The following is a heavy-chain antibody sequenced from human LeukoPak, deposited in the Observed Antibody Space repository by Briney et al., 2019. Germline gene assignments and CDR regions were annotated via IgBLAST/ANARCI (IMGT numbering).Heavy chain of an antibody. CDR3: ARLAAGTDYYYGMDV. CDR2: IYPGDSDT. Sequence: GESLKIPCKGSGYSFTSYWIGWVRQMPGKGLEWMGIIYPGDSDTRYSPSLQGQVTISADKSISTAYLQWSSLKASDTAMYYCARLAAGTDYYYGMDVWGQGTTVTVSS. D-gene: IGHD6-13*01. CDR1: GYSFTSYW. V-gene: IGHV5-51*01. J-gene: IGHJ6*02.